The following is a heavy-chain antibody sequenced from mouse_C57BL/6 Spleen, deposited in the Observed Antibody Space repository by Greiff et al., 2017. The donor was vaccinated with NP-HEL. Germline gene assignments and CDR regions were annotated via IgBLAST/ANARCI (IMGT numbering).Heavy chain of an antibody. CDR2: IDPSDSYT. Sequence: QVQLQQPGAELVMPGASVKLSCKASGYTFTSYWMHWVKQRPGQGLEWIGEIDPSDSYTNYNQKFKGKSTLTVDKSSSTAYMQLSSLTSEDSAVYYCARGGTTVVARSFDVWGTGTTVTVSS. CDR1: GYTFTSYW. D-gene: IGHD1-1*01. CDR3: ARGGTTVVARSFDV. J-gene: IGHJ1*03. V-gene: IGHV1-69*01.